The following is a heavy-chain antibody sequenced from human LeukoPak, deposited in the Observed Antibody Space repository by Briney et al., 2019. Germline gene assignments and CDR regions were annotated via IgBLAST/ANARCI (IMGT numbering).Heavy chain of an antibody. CDR1: GYTFTSYD. Sequence: ASVKVSCKASGYTFTSYDIKWVRQATGQGLEWMGWMNPNSGNTGYAQKFQGRVTMTRNTSISTAYMELSSLRSEDTAVYYCARSQRGFWSGYYKKNWYYFDYWGQGTLVTVSS. CDR2: MNPNSGNT. D-gene: IGHD3-3*01. J-gene: IGHJ4*02. CDR3: ARSQRGFWSGYYKKNWYYFDY. V-gene: IGHV1-8*01.